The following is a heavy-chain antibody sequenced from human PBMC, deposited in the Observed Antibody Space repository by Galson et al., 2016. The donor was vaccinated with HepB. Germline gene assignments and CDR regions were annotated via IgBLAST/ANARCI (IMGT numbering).Heavy chain of an antibody. D-gene: IGHD6-13*01. CDR1: GFSISVYV. V-gene: IGHV3-33*06. CDR3: AKDLGDVTAAAGY. CDR2: ISNDGDMT. Sequence: SLRLSCATSGFSISVYVMHWVRQAPGKGLEWVAVISNDGDMTECADSVKGRFTISRDSSRNTLYLQMNSLRAEDTALYYCAKDLGDVTAAAGYWGQGTLVTVSS. J-gene: IGHJ4*02.